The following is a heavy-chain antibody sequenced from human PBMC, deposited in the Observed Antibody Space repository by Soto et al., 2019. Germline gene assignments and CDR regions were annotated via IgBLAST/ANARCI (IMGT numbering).Heavy chain of an antibody. V-gene: IGHV1-18*01. CDR3: ARNDTSGHYSDY. D-gene: IGHD3-22*01. CDR2: ISVNSGTT. Sequence: ASVKVSCKASGYNFNTYGITWVRQAPGQGLEWVGWISVNSGTTNYAQKIQGRVTMTTDTSSSTAFMELRSLRSDDTAVYYCARNDTSGHYSDYWGQGTLVTVS. J-gene: IGHJ4*02. CDR1: GYNFNTYG.